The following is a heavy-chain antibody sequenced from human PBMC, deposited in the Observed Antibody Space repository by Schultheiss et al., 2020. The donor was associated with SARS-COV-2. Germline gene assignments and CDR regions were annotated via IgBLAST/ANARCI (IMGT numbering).Heavy chain of an antibody. V-gene: IGHV3-23*01. J-gene: IGHJ2*01. CDR1: GFTFSSYA. Sequence: GESLKISCAASGFTFSSYAMHWVRQAPGKGLEWVSAISGSGGSTYYADSVKGRFTISRDNSKNTLYLQMNSLRAEDTAVYYCARDPHYDFWSGYLPGWYFDLWGRGTLVTVSS. CDR2: ISGSGGST. CDR3: ARDPHYDFWSGYLPGWYFDL. D-gene: IGHD3-3*01.